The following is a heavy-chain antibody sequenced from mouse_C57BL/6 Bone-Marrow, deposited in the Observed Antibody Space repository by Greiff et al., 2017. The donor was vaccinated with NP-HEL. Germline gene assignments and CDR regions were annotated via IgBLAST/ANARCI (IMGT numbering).Heavy chain of an antibody. CDR3: AREGTGPDY. Sequence: VQLKESGPGLVKPSQSLSLTCSVTGYSITSGYYWNWIRQFPGNKLEWMGYISYDGSNNYNPALKNRISITRDTSKNQFFLKLNSVTTEDTATYYCAREGTGPDYWGQGTTLTVSS. CDR2: ISYDGSN. V-gene: IGHV3-6*01. J-gene: IGHJ2*01. CDR1: GYSITSGYY. D-gene: IGHD4-1*01.